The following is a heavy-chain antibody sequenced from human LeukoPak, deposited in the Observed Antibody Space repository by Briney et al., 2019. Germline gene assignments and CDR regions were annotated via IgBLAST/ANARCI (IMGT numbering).Heavy chain of an antibody. Sequence: PSETLSLTCAVYGGSFNGYYWSWIRQPPGKGLEWIGEINHSGSTNYNPSLKSRVTISVDTSKNQFSLKLSSVTAADTAVYYCAGTYYYDSSGYYPKGFECFDYWGQGTLVTVSS. CDR1: GGSFNGYY. D-gene: IGHD3-22*01. CDR3: AGTYYYDSSGYYPKGFECFDY. V-gene: IGHV4-34*01. CDR2: INHSGST. J-gene: IGHJ4*02.